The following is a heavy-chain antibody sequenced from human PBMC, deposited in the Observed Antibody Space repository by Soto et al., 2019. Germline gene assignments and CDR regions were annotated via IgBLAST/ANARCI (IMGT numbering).Heavy chain of an antibody. CDR3: ATSYDSGFDP. Sequence: ASVKVSCKVFGYSFTTYYISWLRQAPGQGLEWMGRISPYNGNTNYAQNFQDRVTMTADTSSSTAYMALSGLISDDTAIYYCATSYDSGFDPWGQGTLVTVSS. J-gene: IGHJ5*02. D-gene: IGHD3-3*01. CDR2: ISPYNGNT. CDR1: GYSFTTYY. V-gene: IGHV1-18*04.